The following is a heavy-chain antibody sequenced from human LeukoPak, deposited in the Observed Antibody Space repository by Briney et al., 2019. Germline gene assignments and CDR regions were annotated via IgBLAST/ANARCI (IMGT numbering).Heavy chain of an antibody. CDR3: ARDLELVYYDSYGYDY. CDR1: GFTFSDYS. V-gene: IGHV3-21*01. CDR2: ISSSSSHI. Sequence: PGGSLRLSCAASGFTFSDYSINWVRQAPGKGLEWVSSISSSSSHINYVDSVKGRFTISRDNAKKSVYLQMNSLRAEDTAVYYCARDLELVYYDSYGYDYWGQGTLVIVP. J-gene: IGHJ4*02. D-gene: IGHD3-22*01.